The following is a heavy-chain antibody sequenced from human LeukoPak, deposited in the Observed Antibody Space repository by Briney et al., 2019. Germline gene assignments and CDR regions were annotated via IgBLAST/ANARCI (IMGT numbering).Heavy chain of an antibody. J-gene: IGHJ3*02. Sequence: GGSLRLSCAASGFTLSSYSMNWVRQAPGKGLEWVSSISSSSSYIYYADSVKGRFTISRDNAKNSLYLQMNSLRAEDTAVYYCARMEPGGAFDIWGQGTMVTVSS. CDR2: ISSSSSYI. D-gene: IGHD1-1*01. V-gene: IGHV3-21*01. CDR1: GFTLSSYS. CDR3: ARMEPGGAFDI.